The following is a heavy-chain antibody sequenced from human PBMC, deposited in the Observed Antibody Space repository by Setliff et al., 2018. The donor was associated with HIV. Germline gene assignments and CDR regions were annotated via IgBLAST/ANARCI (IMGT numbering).Heavy chain of an antibody. D-gene: IGHD2-15*01. CDR2: IYTTGRT. Sequence: SETLSLTCTVSGDSFSTYYWTWLRQPAGKGLDWIGRIYTTGRTSYNPSLKNRVTMSIDSSRNQFSLKINSVTAADTAIYFCAREKGFGGATGWFDPWGQGTLVTVSS. CDR3: AREKGFGGATGWFDP. J-gene: IGHJ5*02. CDR1: GDSFSTYY. V-gene: IGHV4-4*07.